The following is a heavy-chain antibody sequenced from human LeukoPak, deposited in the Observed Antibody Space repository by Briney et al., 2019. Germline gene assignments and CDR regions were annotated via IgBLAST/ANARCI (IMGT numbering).Heavy chain of an antibody. J-gene: IGHJ4*02. CDR3: ARAVGGSAWYFDY. V-gene: IGHV1-18*01. Sequence: ASVKVSCKASGYTFTNYGLTWVRQAPGQGLEWMGLISAYNANTNYAQKLQGRVTMTTDTSTSTAHMELWSLRSDDTAVYYCARAVGGSAWYFDYWGQGSLATVSS. CDR2: ISAYNANT. D-gene: IGHD6-19*01. CDR1: GYTFTNYG.